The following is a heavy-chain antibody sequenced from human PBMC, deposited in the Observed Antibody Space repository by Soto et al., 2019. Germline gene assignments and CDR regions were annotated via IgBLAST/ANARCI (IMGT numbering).Heavy chain of an antibody. V-gene: IGHV1-69*06. Sequence: QVQLVQSGAEVKKPGSSVKVSCKASGDTFSTYSISWVRQAPGQGLEWLGGTIPILGTPSYAQRFQGRVTITADKSTSTAYMELSSLRSEDTAVYYCARERSRYDRSGYYRPDYWGQGTLVTVSS. D-gene: IGHD3-22*01. CDR3: ARERSRYDRSGYYRPDY. CDR2: TIPILGTP. J-gene: IGHJ4*02. CDR1: GDTFSTYS.